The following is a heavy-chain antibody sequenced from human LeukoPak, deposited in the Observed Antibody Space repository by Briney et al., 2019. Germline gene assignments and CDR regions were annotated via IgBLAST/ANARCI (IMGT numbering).Heavy chain of an antibody. CDR2: ISGSGGST. Sequence: GGSLRLSCAASGFTFSIYAMSWVRQAPGKGLEWVSVISGSGGSTYYADSVKGRFTIFRDNSKNTLYLQMNSLRAEDTAVYYCAKAIGSYSCFDYWGQGILVTVSS. V-gene: IGHV3-23*01. CDR1: GFTFSIYA. CDR3: AKAIGSYSCFDY. D-gene: IGHD1-26*01. J-gene: IGHJ4*02.